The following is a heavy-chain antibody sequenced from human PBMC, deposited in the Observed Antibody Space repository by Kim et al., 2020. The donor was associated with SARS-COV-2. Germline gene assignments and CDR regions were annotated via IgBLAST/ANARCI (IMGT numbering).Heavy chain of an antibody. Sequence: IYYAGSVKGRFTISRDNAKNSLYLQMNSLRAEDTAVYYCAMSPGTGGFDYWGQGTLVTVSS. D-gene: IGHD3-10*01. CDR2: I. V-gene: IGHV3-21*01. CDR3: AMSPGTGGFDY. J-gene: IGHJ4*02.